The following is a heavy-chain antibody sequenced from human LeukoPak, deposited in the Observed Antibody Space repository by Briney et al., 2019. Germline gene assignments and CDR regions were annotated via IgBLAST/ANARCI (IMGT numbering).Heavy chain of an antibody. CDR1: GFTVSSNY. V-gene: IGHV3-66*02. Sequence: PGGSLRLSCAASGFTVSSNYMSWVRQAPGKGLEWVSVIYSGGSTYYADSVKGRFTISRDNSKNTLYLQMNSLRAEDTAVYYCARGGSSGYYYYYYMDVWGKGTTVTVSS. D-gene: IGHD3-22*01. CDR2: IYSGGST. CDR3: ARGGSSGYYYYYYMDV. J-gene: IGHJ6*03.